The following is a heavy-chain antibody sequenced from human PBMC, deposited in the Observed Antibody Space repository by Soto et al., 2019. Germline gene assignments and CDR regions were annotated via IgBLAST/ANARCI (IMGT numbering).Heavy chain of an antibody. CDR3: ARGTGAAVAADY. CDR2: IKQEGSEK. D-gene: IGHD6-19*01. Sequence: ASGFTLISYGRSWFRQAQGKGREWVANIKQEGSEKFYVDSVKGRFTISRDNAKNSLYLQMNSLRAEDTAVYYCARGTGAAVAADYWGQGTLVTVSS. J-gene: IGHJ4*02. CDR1: GFTLISYG. V-gene: IGHV3-7*01.